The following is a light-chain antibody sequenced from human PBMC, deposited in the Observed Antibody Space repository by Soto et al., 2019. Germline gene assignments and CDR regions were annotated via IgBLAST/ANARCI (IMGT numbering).Light chain of an antibody. CDR2: EVS. CDR1: SSDIGAYNY. CDR3: NSFASSNSVI. Sequence: QSVLTQPASVSGSLGQSITISCTGTSSDIGAYNYVSWYQQHPGKAPKLIIYEVSYRPSGVSNRFSASKSANTASLTISGLQAEDEADYYCNSFASSNSVIFGGGTKLTVL. V-gene: IGLV2-14*01. J-gene: IGLJ2*01.